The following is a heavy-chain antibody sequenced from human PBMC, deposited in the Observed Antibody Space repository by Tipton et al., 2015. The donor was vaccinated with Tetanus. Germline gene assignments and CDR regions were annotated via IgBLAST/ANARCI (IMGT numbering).Heavy chain of an antibody. V-gene: IGHV3-30-3*01. CDR1: GFTFGDFA. D-gene: IGHD3-22*01. Sequence: SLRLSCTASGFTFGDFAMSWVRQAPGKGLEWVAVISYDGNANSYGDSVKGRFTISRDNSKNTLYLQMNSLRPEDTAVYYCARDRQVVITAYYFDYWGQGPLVTVSS. J-gene: IGHJ4*02. CDR2: ISYDGNAN. CDR3: ARDRQVVITAYYFDY.